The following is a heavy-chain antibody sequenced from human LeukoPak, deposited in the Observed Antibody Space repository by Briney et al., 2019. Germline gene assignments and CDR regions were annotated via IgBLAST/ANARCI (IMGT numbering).Heavy chain of an antibody. CDR2: MYHSGST. Sequence: PSGTLSLTCAVFGDSISSSNWWSWVRQPPGKGLEWIGEMYHSGSTNYNPSLKSRVTISIDKSKNQFSLKLSSVTAADTAVYYCARVLVVPAARGFGNAFDIWGQGTMVTVSS. V-gene: IGHV4-4*02. D-gene: IGHD2-2*01. J-gene: IGHJ3*02. CDR1: GDSISSSNW. CDR3: ARVLVVPAARGFGNAFDI.